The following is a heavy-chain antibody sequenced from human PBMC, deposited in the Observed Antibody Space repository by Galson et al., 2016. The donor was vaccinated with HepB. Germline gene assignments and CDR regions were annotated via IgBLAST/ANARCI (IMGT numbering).Heavy chain of an antibody. J-gene: IGHJ6*02. CDR2: IKQDGSEK. Sequence: SLRLSCAASGFIFSNYWMHWVRQAPGKGLEWVANIKQDGSEKYYVDSVKGRFTISRDNAKNSLYLQMNSLRGEDTAVYYCARGRGVDVWGQGTTVTVSS. CDR1: GFIFSNYW. V-gene: IGHV3-7*03. CDR3: ARGRGVDV.